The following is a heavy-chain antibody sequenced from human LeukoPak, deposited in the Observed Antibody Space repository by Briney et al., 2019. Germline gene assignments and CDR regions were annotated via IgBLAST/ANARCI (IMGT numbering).Heavy chain of an antibody. CDR1: GGSFSGYY. Sequence: KSSETLSLTCAVYGGSFSGYYWSWIRQPPGKGLEWIGEINHSGSTNYNPSLKSRVTISVDTSKNQFSLKLSSVTAADTAVYYCARQGETTVVTYSELAFDIWGQGTMVTVSS. J-gene: IGHJ3*02. D-gene: IGHD4-23*01. V-gene: IGHV4-34*01. CDR2: INHSGST. CDR3: ARQGETTVVTYSELAFDI.